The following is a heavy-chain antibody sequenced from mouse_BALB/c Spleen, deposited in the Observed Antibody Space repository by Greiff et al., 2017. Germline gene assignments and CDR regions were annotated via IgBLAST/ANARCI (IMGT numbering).Heavy chain of an antibody. Sequence: EVMLVESGPGQVKPSQSLSLTCTVTGYSITSDYAWNWIRQFPGNKLEWMGYISYSGSTSYNPSLKSRIPITRDTSKNQFFLQLNSVTTEDTATYYCARNYGNYYFDYWGQGTTLTVSS. D-gene: IGHD2-1*01. J-gene: IGHJ2*01. CDR2: ISYSGST. CDR1: GYSITSDYA. CDR3: ARNYGNYYFDY. V-gene: IGHV3-2*02.